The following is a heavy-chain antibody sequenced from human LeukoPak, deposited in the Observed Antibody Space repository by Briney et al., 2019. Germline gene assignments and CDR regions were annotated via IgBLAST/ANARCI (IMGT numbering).Heavy chain of an antibody. CDR3: ARERPYDFWSGPRADYYYYTDV. Sequence: SVKVSCKASGGTFSSYAISWVRQAPGQGLEWMGGIIPIFGTANYAQKFQGRVTITTDESTSTAYMELSSLRSEDTAVYYCARERPYDFWSGPRADYYYYTDVWGKGTTVTVSS. V-gene: IGHV1-69*05. J-gene: IGHJ6*03. D-gene: IGHD3-3*01. CDR1: GGTFSSYA. CDR2: IIPIFGTA.